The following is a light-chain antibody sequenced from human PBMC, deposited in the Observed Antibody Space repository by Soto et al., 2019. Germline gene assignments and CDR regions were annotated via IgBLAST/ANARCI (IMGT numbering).Light chain of an antibody. V-gene: IGKV3-11*01. J-gene: IGKJ1*01. CDR3: HSYDKWHPGT. CDR1: QNVDKF. CDR2: DAS. Sequence: EIEFTQSPATLSLSPGETATLSCRASQNVDKFLAWYQQRPGQPPRLIIFDASARAADIPGRFSGSVSGTDFTLTLSSLQPEDFAVYFCHSYDKWHPGTFGQGTKVDIK.